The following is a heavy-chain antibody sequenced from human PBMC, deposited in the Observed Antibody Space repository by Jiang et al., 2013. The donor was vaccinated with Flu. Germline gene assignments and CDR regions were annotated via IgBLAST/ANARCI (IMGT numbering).Heavy chain of an antibody. CDR2: IIPIFSTT. Sequence: GAEVKKPGSSVRVSCKASGGTFNNYAISWVRQAPGQGLEWMGGIIPIFSTTKYAQKFQGRVTMTADEVTGTAYMELSSLRSEDTAVYYCARSRTSGGSWIYYYGLDVWGQGTTVTVSS. D-gene: IGHD2-15*01. CDR1: GGTFNNYA. J-gene: IGHJ6*02. CDR3: ARSRTSGGSWIYYYGLDV. V-gene: IGHV1-69*01.